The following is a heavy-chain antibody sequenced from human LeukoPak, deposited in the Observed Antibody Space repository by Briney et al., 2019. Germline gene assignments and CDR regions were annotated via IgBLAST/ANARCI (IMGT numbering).Heavy chain of an antibody. Sequence: GGSLRPSCAASGFTFDDYGMSWVRQAPGKGLEWVSVISGTGSATYYTDSVKGRFTISRDNSKNTLYLQMNSLRAEDTAVYYCAKDNDILPDYWGQGTLVTVSS. J-gene: IGHJ4*02. V-gene: IGHV3-23*01. CDR2: ISGTGSAT. CDR3: AKDNDILPDY. D-gene: IGHD3-9*01. CDR1: GFTFDDYG.